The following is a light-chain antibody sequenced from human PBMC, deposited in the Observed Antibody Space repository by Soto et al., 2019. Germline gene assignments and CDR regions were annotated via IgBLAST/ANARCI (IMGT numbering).Light chain of an antibody. Sequence: EIVLTQSPGTLSLSPGERATLSCRASQRVSSTYLAWYQQKPGKAPRLLIYGASNKATGIPDRFSGSGSGTDFTLTISRLEPEDFAVYYCHQYDMSPPYTFGQGTKLEIK. CDR3: HQYDMSPPYT. CDR1: QRVSSTY. J-gene: IGKJ2*01. V-gene: IGKV3-20*01. CDR2: GAS.